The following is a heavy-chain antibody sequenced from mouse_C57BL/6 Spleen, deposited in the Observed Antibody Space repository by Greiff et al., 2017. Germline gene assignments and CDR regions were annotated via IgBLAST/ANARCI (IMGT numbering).Heavy chain of an antibody. CDR2: ISDGGSYT. CDR1: GFTFSSYA. CDR3: ASIGGAYWYVDV. V-gene: IGHV5-4*01. Sequence: EVQGVESGGGLVKPGGSLKLSCAASGFTFSSYAMSWVRQTPEKRLEWVATISDGGSYTYYPDNVKGCFTISRDNAKNNLYLQMSHLKSEDTAMYYCASIGGAYWYVDVWGTGTTVTVSS. J-gene: IGHJ1*03. D-gene: IGHD2-14*01.